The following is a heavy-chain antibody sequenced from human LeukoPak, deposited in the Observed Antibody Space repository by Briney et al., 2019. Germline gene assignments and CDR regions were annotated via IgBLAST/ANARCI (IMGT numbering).Heavy chain of an antibody. D-gene: IGHD1-26*01. J-gene: IGHJ4*02. CDR2: ISYDGSNK. CDR1: GFTFSSYG. Sequence: GGSLRLSCAASGFTFSSYGMHWVRQSPGKGLEWVAVISYDGSNKYYADSVNGRFTISRDNSKNTLYLQMNSLRAEDTAVYYCALRSGSYPIDYWGQGTLVTVSS. V-gene: IGHV3-30*03. CDR3: ALRSGSYPIDY.